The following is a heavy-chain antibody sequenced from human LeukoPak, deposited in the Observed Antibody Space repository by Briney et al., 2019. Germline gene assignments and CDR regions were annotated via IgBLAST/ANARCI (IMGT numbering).Heavy chain of an antibody. Sequence: GGSLRLSCAASGFTFSSYAMSWVRQAPGKGLEWVSAFSGSGGSTYYADSVKGRFTISRDDSKNTLYLQMNSLKTEDTAVYYCTTVDIVATSNYWGQGTLVTVSS. CDR2: FSGSGGST. J-gene: IGHJ4*02. D-gene: IGHD5-12*01. V-gene: IGHV3-23*01. CDR1: GFTFSSYA. CDR3: TTVDIVATSNY.